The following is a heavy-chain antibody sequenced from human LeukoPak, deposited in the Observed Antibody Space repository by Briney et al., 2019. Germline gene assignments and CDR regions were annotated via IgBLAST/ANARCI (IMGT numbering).Heavy chain of an antibody. D-gene: IGHD2-2*01. Sequence: GGSLRLSCAASGFTFSSYWMHWVRQAPGKGLVWVSRINSDGSSTSYADSVKGRFTISRDNAKNTLYLQMNSLRAEDTAVYYCARVDLTAAITPRNLDYWGQGTLVTVSS. V-gene: IGHV3-74*01. J-gene: IGHJ4*02. CDR1: GFTFSSYW. CDR3: ARVDLTAAITPRNLDY. CDR2: INSDGSST.